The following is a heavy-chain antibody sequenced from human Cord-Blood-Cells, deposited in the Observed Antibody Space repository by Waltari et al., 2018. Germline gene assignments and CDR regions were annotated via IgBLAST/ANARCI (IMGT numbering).Heavy chain of an antibody. Sequence: QVQLQESGPGLVKPSETLSLTCTVSGYSISSGYYCGWIRQPPGKGLEWIGSIYHSGSTYYNPSLKSRVTISVDTSKNQFSLKLSSVTAADTAVYYCARDDRGSREADDAFDIWGQGTMVTVSS. V-gene: IGHV4-38-2*02. CDR3: ARDDRGSREADDAFDI. CDR2: IYHSGST. J-gene: IGHJ3*02. CDR1: GYSISSGYY. D-gene: IGHD3-10*01.